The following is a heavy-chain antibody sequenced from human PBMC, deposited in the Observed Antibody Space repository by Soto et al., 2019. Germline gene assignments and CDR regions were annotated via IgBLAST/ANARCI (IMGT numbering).Heavy chain of an antibody. J-gene: IGHJ3*02. Sequence: GGSLRLSCAASGFPFSSYIMNWVRQAPGKGLEWVSSISSSSSYIYYADSVKGRFTISRDNAKNSLYLQMNSLRAEDTAVYYCARDHDSRGWNQFAFDIWGQGTMVTVSS. CDR2: ISSSSSYI. V-gene: IGHV3-21*01. D-gene: IGHD6-19*01. CDR3: ARDHDSRGWNQFAFDI. CDR1: GFPFSSYI.